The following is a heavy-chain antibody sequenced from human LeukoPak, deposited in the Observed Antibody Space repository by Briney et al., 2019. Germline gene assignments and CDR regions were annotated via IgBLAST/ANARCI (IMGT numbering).Heavy chain of an antibody. Sequence: GASVKVSCKASGYTFTSYGISWVRQAPGQGLEWMGWISAYNGNTNYAQKLQGRVTMTTDTSTSTAYMELRSLRSDDTAVYYCARGFGSWLTPGGIFDYWGQGTLVTVSS. CDR2: ISAYNGNT. D-gene: IGHD1-26*01. V-gene: IGHV1-18*01. CDR3: ARGFGSWLTPGGIFDY. CDR1: GYTFTSYG. J-gene: IGHJ4*02.